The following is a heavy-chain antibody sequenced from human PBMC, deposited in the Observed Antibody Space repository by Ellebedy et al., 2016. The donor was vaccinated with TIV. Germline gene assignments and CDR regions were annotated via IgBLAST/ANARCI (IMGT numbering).Heavy chain of an antibody. V-gene: IGHV6-1*01. Sequence: SQTLSLTCAISGDSVSSTTVAWNWIRQSPSRGLEWLGRTYYRSKWSNNYAVSVKSRITINPDTSKNQFSLQLKSVTPDDTAAYFCARRVGSSSADALDIWGQGTMVTVSS. CDR2: TYYRSKWSN. CDR1: GDSVSSTTVA. J-gene: IGHJ3*02. CDR3: ARRVGSSSADALDI. D-gene: IGHD6-6*01.